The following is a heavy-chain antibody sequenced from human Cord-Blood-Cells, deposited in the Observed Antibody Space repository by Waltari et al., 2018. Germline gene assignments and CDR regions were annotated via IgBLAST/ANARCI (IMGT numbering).Heavy chain of an antibody. CDR3: ARDIGFWSGYHNPGAFDI. D-gene: IGHD3-3*01. Sequence: QVQLVQSGAEVKKPGASVKVSCKASGYTFTSYGISWVRQDPGQGLEWMGWISAYNGNTNYAQKLQGRVTMTTDTSTSTAYMELRSLRSDDTAVYYCARDIGFWSGYHNPGAFDIWGQGTMVTVSS. V-gene: IGHV1-18*01. CDR2: ISAYNGNT. J-gene: IGHJ3*02. CDR1: GYTFTSYG.